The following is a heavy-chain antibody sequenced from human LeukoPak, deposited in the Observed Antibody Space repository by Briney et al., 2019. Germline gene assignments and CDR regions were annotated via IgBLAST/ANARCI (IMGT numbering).Heavy chain of an antibody. CDR1: GFTFSGVA. CDR2: IGGSGGST. Sequence: GGSLRLSYAASGFTFSGVAMNWVRQDPGKGLEWVWAIGGSGGSTHYADSVKGRYTISRDDSKNTLYLQMNSLRAEDTAVYYCAKGYSSGWYFFDNWGQGILVTVSS. J-gene: IGHJ4*02. CDR3: AKGYSSGWYFFDN. D-gene: IGHD6-19*01. V-gene: IGHV3-23*01.